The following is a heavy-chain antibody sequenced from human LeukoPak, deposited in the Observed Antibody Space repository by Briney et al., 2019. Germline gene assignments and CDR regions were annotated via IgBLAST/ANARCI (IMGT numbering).Heavy chain of an antibody. D-gene: IGHD3-22*01. CDR2: ISAYNGNT. CDR3: ARAASGYRLYYYYYYMDV. Sequence: VASVKVSCKASGYTFTSYGISWVRQAPGQGLEWMGWISAYNGNTNYAQKLQGRVTMTTDTSTCTAYMELRSLRSDDTAVYYCARAASGYRLYYYYYYMDVWGKGTTVTVSS. V-gene: IGHV1-18*01. CDR1: GYTFTSYG. J-gene: IGHJ6*03.